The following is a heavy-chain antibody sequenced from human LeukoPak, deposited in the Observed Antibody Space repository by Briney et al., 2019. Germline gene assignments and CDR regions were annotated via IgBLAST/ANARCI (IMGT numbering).Heavy chain of an antibody. J-gene: IGHJ4*02. CDR1: GGSISSGGYY. Sequence: SQPLSLICTVSGGSISSGGYYWSWIRQHPGKGLEWIGYIYYSGSTYYNSAVKSRVTISVDTSKNQFSLKLSTVTSADTAVYYCARGDYAILNGYYNLVYWGQGTLVTASS. CDR2: IYYSGST. D-gene: IGHD3-9*01. CDR3: ARGDYAILNGYYNLVY. V-gene: IGHV4-31*03.